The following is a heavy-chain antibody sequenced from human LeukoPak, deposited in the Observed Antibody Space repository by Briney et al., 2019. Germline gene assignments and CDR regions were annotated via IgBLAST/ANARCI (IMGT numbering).Heavy chain of an antibody. CDR2: IYYSGST. D-gene: IGHD4-17*01. J-gene: IGHJ3*02. Sequence: SETLSLTCTVSGGSISSSSYYWGWIRQPPGKGLEWIGSIYYSGSTYYNPSLKSRVTISVDTSKNQFSLKLSSVTAADTAVYYCAREPGARFDIWGQGTMVTVSS. CDR1: GGSISSSSYY. V-gene: IGHV4-39*07. CDR3: AREPGARFDI.